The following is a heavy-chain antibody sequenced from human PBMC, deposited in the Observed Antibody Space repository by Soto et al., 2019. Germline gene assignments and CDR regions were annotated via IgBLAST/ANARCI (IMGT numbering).Heavy chain of an antibody. D-gene: IGHD2-15*01. V-gene: IGHV4-59*01. Sequence: SETLSLTCTVSGGSISSYYWSWIRQPPGKGLEWIGYIYYSGSTNYNPSLKSRVTISVDTSKNQFSRKLSSVTAADTAVYYCARWGHCSGGSCHFDYWGQGTLVTVSS. CDR3: ARWGHCSGGSCHFDY. J-gene: IGHJ4*02. CDR1: GGSISSYY. CDR2: IYYSGST.